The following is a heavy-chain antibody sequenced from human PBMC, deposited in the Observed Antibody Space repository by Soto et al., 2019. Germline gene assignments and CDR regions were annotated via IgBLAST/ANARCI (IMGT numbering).Heavy chain of an antibody. CDR1: GYTFTSYG. CDR3: TREAGWQRMVPYD. V-gene: IGHV1-18*04. J-gene: IGHJ4*02. D-gene: IGHD6-25*01. Sequence: QVQLVQSGSEVKKPGASVNVSCKAFGYTFTSYGFSWVRQVPGQGLEWLGWISAFNGDTQYAQTMKGRITVTTATSTTTVHMQLRSVTPPDTAVYYCTREAGWQRMVPYDWGQGALVSVS. CDR2: ISAFNGDT.